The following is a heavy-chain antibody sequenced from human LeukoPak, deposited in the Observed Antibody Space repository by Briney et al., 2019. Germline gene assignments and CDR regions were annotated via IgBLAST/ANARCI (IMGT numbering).Heavy chain of an antibody. Sequence: GGSLRLSCTASGFTFGDYAMSWVRQAPGKGLEWVGFIRSKAYGGTTEYAASVKGRFTISRDDSKSIAYLQMNSLKTEDTAVYYCTRELETSFDYWGQGTLVTVSS. J-gene: IGHJ4*02. CDR3: TRELETSFDY. V-gene: IGHV3-49*04. D-gene: IGHD5-24*01. CDR1: GFTFGDYA. CDR2: IRSKAYGGTT.